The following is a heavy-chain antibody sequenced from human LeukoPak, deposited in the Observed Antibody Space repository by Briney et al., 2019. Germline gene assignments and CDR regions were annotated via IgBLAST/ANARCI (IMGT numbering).Heavy chain of an antibody. Sequence: GGSLRLSCAASGFTFSSYAMSWVRQAPGKGLEWVSAISGSGGSTYYADSVKGRFTISRDNSKNTLYLQMNSLGAEDTAVYYCARDLWCSGGSCYGMDVWGQGTTVTVSS. J-gene: IGHJ6*02. CDR2: ISGSGGST. CDR3: ARDLWCSGGSCYGMDV. CDR1: GFTFSSYA. V-gene: IGHV3-23*01. D-gene: IGHD2-15*01.